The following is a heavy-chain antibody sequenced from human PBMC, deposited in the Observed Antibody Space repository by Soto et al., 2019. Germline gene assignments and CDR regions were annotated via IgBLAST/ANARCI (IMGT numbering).Heavy chain of an antibody. CDR1: GFSFSSYA. D-gene: IGHD1-26*01. CDR2: ISATDVAT. V-gene: IGHV3-23*01. CDR3: VKDVYSGSSGQFDL. J-gene: IGHJ5*02. Sequence: EVQLLESGGGLVQPGGSLRLSCAASGFSFSSYAMGWVRQAPGKGLEWVSIISATDVATYYADSVKGHFIIARDDSRRTLLLQTNSLRAEDTAVYHCVKDVYSGSSGQFDLWGQGTLVTVSS.